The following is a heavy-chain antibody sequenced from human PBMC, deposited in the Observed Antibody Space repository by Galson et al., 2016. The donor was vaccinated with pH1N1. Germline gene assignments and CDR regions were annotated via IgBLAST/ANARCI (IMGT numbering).Heavy chain of an antibody. Sequence: TLSLTCTVSGDSISTGTYYWSWIRQPAGKGLEWLGRISTRGSTTYNPSLKSRVTISVDTSKNQFSLRLSSVTATDTALYYCARRGVFTRDAFHVWGQGTMVTVSS. D-gene: IGHD3-16*01. J-gene: IGHJ3*01. V-gene: IGHV4-61*02. CDR2: ISTRGST. CDR1: GDSISTGTYY. CDR3: ARRGVFTRDAFHV.